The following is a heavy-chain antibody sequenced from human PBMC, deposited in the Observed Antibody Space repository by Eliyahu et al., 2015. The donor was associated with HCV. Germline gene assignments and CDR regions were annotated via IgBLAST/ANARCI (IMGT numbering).Heavy chain of an antibody. CDR2: IRSKAYGGTT. V-gene: IGHV3-49*05. CDR1: GFTFGDXA. J-gene: IGHJ5*02. CDR3: TSDSGVNWFDP. D-gene: IGHD5-12*01. Sequence: EVQLVXSGGGLVKPGRSLRLSCTASGFTFGDXAXXXFRQAPGKGLEWVGFIRSKAYGGTTEYAASVKGRFTISRDDSKSIAYLQMNSLKTEDTAVYYCTSDSGVNWFDPWGQGTLVTVSS.